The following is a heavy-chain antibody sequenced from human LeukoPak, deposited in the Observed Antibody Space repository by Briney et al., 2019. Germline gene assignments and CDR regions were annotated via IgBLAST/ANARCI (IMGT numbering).Heavy chain of an antibody. CDR2: IRTTAEGAKYA. J-gene: IGHJ4*02. V-gene: IGHV3-11*03. Sequence: GGSLRLSCAASGFTFSGYYMSWVRQAPGKGLEWISNIRTTAEGAKYAYYADSVKGRVTISRDDGKNTLYLHMNSLRDDDTAVFYSAAGIRYAFDYWGQGILVTVPS. CDR1: GFTFSGYY. D-gene: IGHD3-9*01. CDR3: AAGIRYAFDY.